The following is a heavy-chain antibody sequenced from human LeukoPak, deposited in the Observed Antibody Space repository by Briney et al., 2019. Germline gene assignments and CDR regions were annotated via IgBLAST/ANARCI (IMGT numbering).Heavy chain of an antibody. CDR2: IRDSGDST. V-gene: IGHV3-23*01. D-gene: IGHD5-12*01. CDR1: GFTFSSYA. CDR3: AKGAGSLVDTAAFDV. J-gene: IGHJ3*01. Sequence: PGGSLRLSCAASGFTFSSYAMSWVRQAPGKGLEGVSSIRDSGDSTYYTDSVKGRFTISRDNSKNTLYLQMNSLRAEDTALYYCAKGAGSLVDTAAFDVWGLGTMVTVSS.